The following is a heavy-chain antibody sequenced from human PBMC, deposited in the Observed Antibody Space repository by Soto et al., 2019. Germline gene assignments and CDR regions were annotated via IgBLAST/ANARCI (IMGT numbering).Heavy chain of an antibody. CDR2: ISISAGST. D-gene: IGHD3-9*01. CDR1: GFAFNNYA. CDR3: AKEGYDILTGMYNWFDP. J-gene: IGHJ5*02. Sequence: EVQLLESGGDLIQPGGSLRLSCAASGFAFNNYALSWVRQAPGKGLEWVSGISISAGSTYYADSVKGRFTISRDNSKNTLYLQMTSLRVEDTAIYYCAKEGYDILTGMYNWFDPWGQGTLVIVSS. V-gene: IGHV3-23*01.